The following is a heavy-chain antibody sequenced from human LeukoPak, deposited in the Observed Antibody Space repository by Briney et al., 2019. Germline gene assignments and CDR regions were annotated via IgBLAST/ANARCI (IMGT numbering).Heavy chain of an antibody. Sequence: GGSLRLSCAASGFTFSSYAMSWVRQAPGKGLEWVSAISGSGGSTYYADSVKGRFTISRDNSKNTLYLQMNSLRAEDTAVYYCAKDGYCSSTSCGRFDPWGQGTLVTVSS. V-gene: IGHV3-23*01. J-gene: IGHJ5*02. CDR1: GFTFSSYA. CDR2: ISGSGGST. D-gene: IGHD2-2*03. CDR3: AKDGYCSSTSCGRFDP.